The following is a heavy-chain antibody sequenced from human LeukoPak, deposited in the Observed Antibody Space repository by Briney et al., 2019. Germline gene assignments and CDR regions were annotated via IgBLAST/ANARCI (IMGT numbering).Heavy chain of an antibody. V-gene: IGHV1-46*02. CDR2: INPNGGST. D-gene: IGHD6-19*01. CDR3: ARVVIPGIAVAGMGYAFDI. J-gene: IGHJ3*02. CDR1: GYTFNRYY. Sequence: ASVKVSCKASGYTFNRYYLHWVRQAPGQGLEWMGIINPNGGSTNYAQKFQDRVTMTRDMSTSTVYMELSSLRSEDTAVYYCARVVIPGIAVAGMGYAFDIWGQGTMVTVSS.